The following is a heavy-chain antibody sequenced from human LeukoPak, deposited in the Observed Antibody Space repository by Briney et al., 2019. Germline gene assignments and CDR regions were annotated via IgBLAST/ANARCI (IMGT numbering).Heavy chain of an antibody. CDR3: ARSDSSGYSPFDY. D-gene: IGHD3-22*01. Sequence: SETLSLTCSVSGGSISTYYWSWVRQPPGKGLEGIGYIYYSGSTNYNPSLKSRVTISVDTSKNQFSLKLNSVTAADTAVYYCARSDSSGYSPFDYWGQGTLVTVSS. J-gene: IGHJ4*02. CDR2: IYYSGST. V-gene: IGHV4-59*01. CDR1: GGSISTYY.